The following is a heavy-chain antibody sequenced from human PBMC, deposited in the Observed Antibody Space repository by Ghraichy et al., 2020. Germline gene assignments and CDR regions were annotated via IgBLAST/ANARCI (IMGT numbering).Heavy chain of an antibody. CDR1: GYTFTSHG. V-gene: IGHV7-4-1*02. CDR3: TRDLHD. CDR2: VNTDTGTP. Sequence: ASVKVSCKASGYTFTSHGINWVRQAPGQGLEWMGWVNTDTGTPAYAQDFTGRFVFSFDTSVTTAFLQISSLRAEDTAVYYCTRDLHDWGQGTMVTVSS. J-gene: IGHJ4*02.